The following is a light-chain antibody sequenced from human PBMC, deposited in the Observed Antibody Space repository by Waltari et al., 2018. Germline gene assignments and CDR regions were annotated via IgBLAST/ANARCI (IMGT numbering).Light chain of an antibody. Sequence: SYVLTQPPSVSVAPGQTATITGGGNNIERKSVHWYQQKPGQAPVVVGYNDEHRPSGIPERFSGADSGNTATLTITRVEAGDEADYYCQVWDSSDDYEGFGGGTKLTVL. CDR1: NIERKS. J-gene: IGLJ2*01. CDR3: QVWDSSDDYEG. CDR2: NDE. V-gene: IGLV3-21*02.